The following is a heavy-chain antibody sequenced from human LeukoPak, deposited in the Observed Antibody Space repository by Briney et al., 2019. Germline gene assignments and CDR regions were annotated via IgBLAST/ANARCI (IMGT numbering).Heavy chain of an antibody. CDR1: GFTFGSYA. CDR2: ISDSGATT. Sequence: QPGGSLRLSCAASGFTFGSYAMSWVRQAPGKGLEWVSSISDSGATTFYADSVKGRFTISRDNSKNTLYLQINSLRADDTAVYYCAPTYYDFWSGYYYYDSSGVFDYWGRGTLVTVSS. D-gene: IGHD3-3*01. V-gene: IGHV3-23*01. J-gene: IGHJ4*02. CDR3: APTYYDFWSGYYYYDSSGVFDY.